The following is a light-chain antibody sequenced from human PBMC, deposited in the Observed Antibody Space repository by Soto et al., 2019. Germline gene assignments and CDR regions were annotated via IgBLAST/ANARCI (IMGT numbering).Light chain of an antibody. V-gene: IGLV2-14*01. CDR1: STYIGGYTY. J-gene: IGLJ2*01. CDR2: EVS. Sequence: QSALTQPASVSESPGQSITISCTGASTYIGGYTYVSWYQQHPGRAPKLMIYEVSNRPSGVSNRFSGSKSGNTASLTISGVQAEDEADYYCSSYTNSSDVVFGEGTKLTVL. CDR3: SSYTNSSDVV.